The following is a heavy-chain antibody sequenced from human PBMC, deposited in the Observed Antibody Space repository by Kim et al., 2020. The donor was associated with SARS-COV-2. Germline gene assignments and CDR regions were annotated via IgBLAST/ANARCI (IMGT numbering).Heavy chain of an antibody. J-gene: IGHJ4*02. V-gene: IGHV3-23*01. Sequence: GGSLRLSCAASGFTFSAFAMSWVRQAPEMGLEWVSAIGGSGDPTYHADSVKGRFTISRDNSKNTLYLQMNSLRAEDTAIYYCAKGFTPDYWGQGTLVTVSS. CDR3: AKGFTPDY. D-gene: IGHD3-3*01. CDR1: GFTFSAFA. CDR2: IGGSGDPT.